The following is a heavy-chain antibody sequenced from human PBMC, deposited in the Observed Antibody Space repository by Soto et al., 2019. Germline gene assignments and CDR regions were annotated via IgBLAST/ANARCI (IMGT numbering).Heavy chain of an antibody. J-gene: IGHJ5*02. Sequence: QVQLVQSGAEVKKPGASVKVSCKASGYTFTSYDINWVRQATGQGLEWMGWMNPNSGNTGYAQKFQGRVTMTRNTSINTAYMELSSLRSEDTAVYCCAGGLEWSRSLDPWGQGTLVTVSS. CDR1: GYTFTSYD. CDR2: MNPNSGNT. V-gene: IGHV1-8*01. CDR3: AGGLEWSRSLDP. D-gene: IGHD3-3*01.